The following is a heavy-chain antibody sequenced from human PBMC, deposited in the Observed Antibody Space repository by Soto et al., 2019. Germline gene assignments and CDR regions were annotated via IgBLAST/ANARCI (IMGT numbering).Heavy chain of an antibody. Sequence: SVKVSCKASGGTFSSYAISWVRQAPGQGLEWMGGIIPIFGTANYAQKFQGRVTITADESTSTAYMELSSLRSEDTAVYYCARERPMEVVTALGAFDIWGQGTMVTVSS. J-gene: IGHJ3*02. V-gene: IGHV1-69*13. CDR3: ARERPMEVVTALGAFDI. D-gene: IGHD2-21*02. CDR1: GGTFSSYA. CDR2: IIPIFGTA.